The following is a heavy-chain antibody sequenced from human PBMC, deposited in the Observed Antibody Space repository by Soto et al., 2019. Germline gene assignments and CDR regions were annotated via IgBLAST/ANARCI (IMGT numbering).Heavy chain of an antibody. CDR3: AAGLKENYYYYGMDV. CDR2: IVVGSGNT. V-gene: IGHV1-58*01. Sequence: GASVKVSCKASGFTFTSSAVQWVRQARGQRLEWIGWIVVGSGNTNYAQKFQERVTITRGMSTSTAYMELSSLRSEDTAVYYCAAGLKENYYYYGMDVWGQGTTVTVSS. J-gene: IGHJ6*02. CDR1: GFTFTSSA. D-gene: IGHD6-19*01.